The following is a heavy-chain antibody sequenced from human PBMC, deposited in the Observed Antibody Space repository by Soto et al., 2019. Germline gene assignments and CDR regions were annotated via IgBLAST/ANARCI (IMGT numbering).Heavy chain of an antibody. V-gene: IGHV3-23*01. J-gene: IGHJ6*02. CDR1: GFTFSSYA. CDR3: AKGLTRSSWHPDYYGMDV. Sequence: LRLSCAASGFTFSSYAMSWVRQAPGKGLEWVSAISGSGGSTYYADSVKGRFTISRDNSKNTLYLQMNSLRAEDTAVYYCAKGLTRSSWHPDYYGMDVWGQGTTVTVSS. CDR2: ISGSGGST. D-gene: IGHD6-13*01.